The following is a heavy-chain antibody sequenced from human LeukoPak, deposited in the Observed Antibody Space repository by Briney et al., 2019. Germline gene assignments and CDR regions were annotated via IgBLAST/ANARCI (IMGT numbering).Heavy chain of an antibody. Sequence: PGGSLRLSCVASGFTFSNYEMNWVRQAPGKGLEWVSYISSTGSTIYYADSVKGRFTISRDNAKNSLYLQMNSLRAEDTAVYYCARNDFWSGYYSWGQGTLVTVSS. CDR1: GFTFSNYE. CDR3: ARNDFWSGYYS. J-gene: IGHJ5*02. V-gene: IGHV3-48*03. CDR2: ISSTGSTI. D-gene: IGHD3-3*01.